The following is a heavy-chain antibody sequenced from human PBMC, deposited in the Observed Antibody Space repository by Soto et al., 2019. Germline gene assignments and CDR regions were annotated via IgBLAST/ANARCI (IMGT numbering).Heavy chain of an antibody. CDR2: ISYDGSNK. J-gene: IGHJ6*03. CDR1: GFTFSSYG. CDR3: ARGAYYDYIWGSYLSPDYYYYMDV. D-gene: IGHD3-16*02. Sequence: PGGSLRLSCAASGFTFSSYGMHWVRQAPGKGLEWVAVISYDGSNKYYADSVKGRFTISRDNSKNTLYLQMNSLRAEDTAVYYCARGAYYDYIWGSYLSPDYYYYMDVWGKGTTVTVSS. V-gene: IGHV3-30*03.